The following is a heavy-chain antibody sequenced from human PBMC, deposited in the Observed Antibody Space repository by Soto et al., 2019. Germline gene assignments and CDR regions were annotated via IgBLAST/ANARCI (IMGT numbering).Heavy chain of an antibody. J-gene: IGHJ4*02. CDR1: GGSISSGGYY. Sequence: SETLSLTCTVSGGSISSGGYYWSWIRQHPGKGLEWIGYIYYSGSTYYNPSLKSRVTISVDTSKNQFSLKLSSVTAADTAVYYCARLSRGYSGYDWPFDYWGQGTLVTVSS. CDR2: IYYSGST. D-gene: IGHD5-12*01. V-gene: IGHV4-31*03. CDR3: ARLSRGYSGYDWPFDY.